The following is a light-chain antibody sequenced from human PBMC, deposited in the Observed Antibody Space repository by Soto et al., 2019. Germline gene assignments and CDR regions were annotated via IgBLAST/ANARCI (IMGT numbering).Light chain of an antibody. J-gene: IGKJ1*01. Sequence: DMQMTQSPSFLSASVGDRVTITCRTSQNIWNYLNWYQQKPGTVPKLLISAASTLQSGVPSRFSGSGSGTDFTLAISSLEPEDFATYYCQQNYLNPWTFGQGTKVDIK. CDR2: AAS. CDR1: QNIWNY. V-gene: IGKV1-39*01. CDR3: QQNYLNPWT.